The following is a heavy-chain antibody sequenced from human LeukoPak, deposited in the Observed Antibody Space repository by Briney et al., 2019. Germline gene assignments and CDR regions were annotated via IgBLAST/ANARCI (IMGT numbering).Heavy chain of an antibody. CDR3: ARSLAIFGVVIKTYYMDV. J-gene: IGHJ6*03. CDR2: IIPIFGTA. Sequence: SVKVSCRASGGTFSSYAISWVRQAPGQGLEWMGGIIPIFGTANYAQKFQGRVTITADESTSTAYMELSSLRSEDTAVYYCARSLAIFGVVIKTYYMDVWGKGTTVTVSS. V-gene: IGHV1-69*01. D-gene: IGHD3-3*01. CDR1: GGTFSSYA.